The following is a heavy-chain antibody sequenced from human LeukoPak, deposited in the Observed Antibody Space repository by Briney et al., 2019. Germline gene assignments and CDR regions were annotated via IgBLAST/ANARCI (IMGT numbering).Heavy chain of an antibody. J-gene: IGHJ6*03. V-gene: IGHV4-4*07. CDR3: ARDLTSVGVVGATTKVYYYYYMDV. CDR2: IYTSGST. CDR1: GGSFSGYY. D-gene: IGHD1-26*01. Sequence: SETLSLTCAVYGGSFSGYYWSWIRQPAGKGLEWIGRIYTSGSTNYNPSLKSRVTMSVDTSKNQFSLKLSSVTAADTAVYYCARDLTSVGVVGATTKVYYYYYMDVWGKGTTVTISS.